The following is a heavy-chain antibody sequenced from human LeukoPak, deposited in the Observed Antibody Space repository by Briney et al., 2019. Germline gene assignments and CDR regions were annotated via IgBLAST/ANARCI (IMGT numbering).Heavy chain of an antibody. D-gene: IGHD5-18*01. CDR3: ASGPTAMVTSDAFDI. CDR2: ISSSSSYI. J-gene: IGHJ3*02. Sequence: GGPLRLSCAASGFTFSSYSMNWVRQAPGKGLEWVSSISSSSSYIYYADSVKGRFTISRDNAKNSLYLQMNSLRAEDTAVNYCASGPTAMVTSDAFDIWGQGTMVTVSS. CDR1: GFTFSSYS. V-gene: IGHV3-21*01.